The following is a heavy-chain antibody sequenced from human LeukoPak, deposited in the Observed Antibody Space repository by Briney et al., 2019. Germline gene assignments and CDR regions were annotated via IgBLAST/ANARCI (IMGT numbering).Heavy chain of an antibody. V-gene: IGHV3-20*04. D-gene: IGHD3-22*01. CDR2: MNWNGGST. CDR3: ARKPLLYYDSKFFDY. CDR1: GFTFDDYG. Sequence: PGGSLRLSCAASGFTFDDYGMSWVRQAPGKGLERVSGMNWNGGSTGYADSVKGRFTIARDKAKNSLYLQMNSLRAEDTALYYCARKPLLYYDSKFFDYWGQGTLVTVSS. J-gene: IGHJ4*02.